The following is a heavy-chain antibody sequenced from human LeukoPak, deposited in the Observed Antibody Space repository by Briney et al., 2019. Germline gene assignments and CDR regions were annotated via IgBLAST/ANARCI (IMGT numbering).Heavy chain of an antibody. J-gene: IGHJ3*02. CDR3: ARLDSTAARRRAYDAFDI. V-gene: IGHV3-53*01. CDR1: GFTVSSYY. Sequence: GGSLRLSCAASGFTVSSYYMSWLRQAPGKGLEWVSVIYSCGSTYYLDSVKGRFTISRDNTKNTLYLQMNSLRAEETTVYYCARLDSTAARRRAYDAFDIWGQGTMVTVSS. CDR2: IYSCGST. D-gene: IGHD6-6*01.